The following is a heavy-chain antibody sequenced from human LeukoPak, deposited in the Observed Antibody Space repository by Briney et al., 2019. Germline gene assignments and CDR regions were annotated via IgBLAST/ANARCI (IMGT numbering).Heavy chain of an antibody. CDR1: GFTFSSYS. J-gene: IGHJ4*02. V-gene: IGHV3-21*01. D-gene: IGHD1/OR15-1a*01. Sequence: GGSLRLSCAASGFTFSSYSMNWVRQAPGKGLEWVSSISSSSSYIYYADSVKGRFTISRDNAKNSLYLQMNSLRPEDTAVYYCARGRGTGTPDYWGQGTLVTVSS. CDR2: ISSSSSYI. CDR3: ARGRGTGTPDY.